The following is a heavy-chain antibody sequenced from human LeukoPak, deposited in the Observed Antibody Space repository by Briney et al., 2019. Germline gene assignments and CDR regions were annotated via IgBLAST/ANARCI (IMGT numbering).Heavy chain of an antibody. CDR3: ARDTPTEGAAAGTRPDY. V-gene: IGHV1-2*02. Sequence: ASVKVSCKASGYTFTGYYMHWVRQAPGQGLEWMGWINPNSGGTNYAQKFQGRVTMTRDTSISTAYMELSRLRSDDTAVYYCARDTPTEGAAAGTRPDYWGQGTLVTVSS. CDR2: INPNSGGT. J-gene: IGHJ4*02. D-gene: IGHD6-13*01. CDR1: GYTFTGYY.